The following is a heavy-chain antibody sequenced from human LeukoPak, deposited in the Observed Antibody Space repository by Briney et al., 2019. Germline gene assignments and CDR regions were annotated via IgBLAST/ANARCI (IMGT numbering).Heavy chain of an antibody. D-gene: IGHD2-15*01. Sequence: PGGSLRLSCEASGFTVSSNYMSWVRQAPGKGLEWISVIYSGGSTYYADSVKGRFTISRDNSKNTLYLQMNSLRAEDTAVYYCARGFFAWELLIDYWGQGTLVTVSS. CDR3: ARGFFAWELLIDY. CDR2: IYSGGST. CDR1: GFTVSSNY. J-gene: IGHJ4*02. V-gene: IGHV3-66*01.